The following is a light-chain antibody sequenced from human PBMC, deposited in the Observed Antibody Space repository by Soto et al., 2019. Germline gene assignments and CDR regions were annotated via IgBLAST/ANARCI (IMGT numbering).Light chain of an antibody. Sequence: DIVMTQSPDSLAVSLGERATINCKSSQSVLYSSDNKNYLAWYQQKPGQPPRLLVYWASTRESGVPDRFSGSGSGTDFTLTITTLQAEDVAVYYCQQYYSVPPWTFGQGTRVEFK. CDR3: QQYYSVPPWT. J-gene: IGKJ1*01. CDR2: WAS. V-gene: IGKV4-1*01. CDR1: QSVLYSSDNKNY.